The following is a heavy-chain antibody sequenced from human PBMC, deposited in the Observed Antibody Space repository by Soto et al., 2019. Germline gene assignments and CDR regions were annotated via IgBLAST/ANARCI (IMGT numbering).Heavy chain of an antibody. J-gene: IGHJ4*02. CDR1: GGSLTGYY. D-gene: IGHD5-12*01. CDR2: IKDGGST. V-gene: IGHV4-34*01. CDR3: ARGQEGIVATH. Sequence: QVQLQQWGAGLLKTSETQSLTCAVNGGSLTGYYWSWIRQPPGKGLEWIGEIKDGGSTNYSPSLRSRVTISADTSKNQFSLRLNSLTAADTAVYFCARGQEGIVATHWDQGTLVTVSS.